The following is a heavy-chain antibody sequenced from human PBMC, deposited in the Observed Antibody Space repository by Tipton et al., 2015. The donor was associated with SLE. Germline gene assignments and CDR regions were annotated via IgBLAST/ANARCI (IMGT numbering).Heavy chain of an antibody. Sequence: QSGAEVKKPGASVKVSCKASGYTFTGYYMHWVRQAPGQGLEWMGRINPNSGGTNYAQKFQGRVTMTRDTSISTAYMELSRLRSDDTAVYYCARACFGQQLDPPDYWGQGTLVTVSS. CDR2: INPNSGGT. CDR1: GYTFTGYY. V-gene: IGHV1-2*06. CDR3: ARACFGQQLDPPDY. D-gene: IGHD6-13*01. J-gene: IGHJ4*02.